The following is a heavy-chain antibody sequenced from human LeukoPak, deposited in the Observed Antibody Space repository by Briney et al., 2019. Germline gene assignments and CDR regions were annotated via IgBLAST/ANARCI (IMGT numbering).Heavy chain of an antibody. D-gene: IGHD3-10*01. Sequence: GGSLRLSCAASGFTFSSYAMSWVRQAPGKGLEWVSAIIGSGGSTYYADSVKGRFTISRDNSKNTLYLQMNSLRAEDTAVYYCASKSGLWFGELSRFDYWGQGTLVTVSS. V-gene: IGHV3-23*01. J-gene: IGHJ4*02. CDR1: GFTFSSYA. CDR3: ASKSGLWFGELSRFDY. CDR2: IIGSGGST.